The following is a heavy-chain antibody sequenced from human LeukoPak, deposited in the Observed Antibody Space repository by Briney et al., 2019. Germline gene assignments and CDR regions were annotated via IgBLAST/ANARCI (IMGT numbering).Heavy chain of an antibody. D-gene: IGHD3-22*01. CDR2: INHSGST. Sequence: KPSETLSLTCAVYGGSFSGYYWSWIRQPPGKGLEWIGEINHSGSTNYNPSLKSRVTISVDTSKNQFSLKLSSVTAADTAVYYCARGALYYYDSSGYSPYYFDYWGQGTLVTVSS. J-gene: IGHJ4*02. V-gene: IGHV4-34*01. CDR3: ARGALYYYDSSGYSPYYFDY. CDR1: GGSFSGYY.